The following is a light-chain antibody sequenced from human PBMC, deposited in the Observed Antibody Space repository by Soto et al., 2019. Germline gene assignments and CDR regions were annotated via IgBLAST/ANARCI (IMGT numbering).Light chain of an antibody. V-gene: IGLV4-69*01. CDR2: LNSDGSH. Sequence: QLVLTQSPSASASLGASVKLTCTLSSGHNNYAIAWHQQQPEKGPRFLMKLNSDGSHTKGDGIPDRFSGSSSGAERYLTISSLQSGDEADYYWQTWGTGYVVFGGGTKLTVL. CDR1: SGHNNYA. J-gene: IGLJ2*01. CDR3: QTWGTGYVV.